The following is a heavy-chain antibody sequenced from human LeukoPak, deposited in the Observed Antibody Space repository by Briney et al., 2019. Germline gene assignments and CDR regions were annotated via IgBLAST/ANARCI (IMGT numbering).Heavy chain of an antibody. D-gene: IGHD2-2*01. CDR2: IYHSAST. J-gene: IGHJ4*02. CDR1: GGSLSRGAYS. CDR3: ARQPTGLYCSSTSCYGLDY. Sequence: SQTLSLTCAVSGGSLSRGAYSWSWIRPPPGKGLEWVRYIYHSASTYYNPSLKSRLTISVDRSKNQFSLKLSSVPATHPAVYYRARQPTGLYCSSTSCYGLDYWGQGTLVTVSS. V-gene: IGHV4-30-2*01.